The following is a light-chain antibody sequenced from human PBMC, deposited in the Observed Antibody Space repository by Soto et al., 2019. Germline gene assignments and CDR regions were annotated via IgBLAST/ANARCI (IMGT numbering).Light chain of an antibody. CDR3: SLYVGSNARWV. J-gene: IGLJ3*02. V-gene: IGLV2-8*01. Sequence: QSALTQPPSASGSPGQSVTISCTGTSSDIGAYNYVSWYQQHPGKAPKLMIHEVSKRPSGVPDRFSGSKSGHTASLTVSGLQAEDEADYSCSLYVGSNARWVFGGGTQLTVL. CDR1: SSDIGAYNY. CDR2: EVS.